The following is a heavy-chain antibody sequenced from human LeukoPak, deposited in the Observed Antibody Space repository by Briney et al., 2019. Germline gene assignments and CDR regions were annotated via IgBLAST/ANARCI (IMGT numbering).Heavy chain of an antibody. Sequence: GGSLRLSCAASGFTFNNYAASRVRQAPGKGLEWVSAFVGRDTTYYADSVKGRFTISRDNSRNTLYLQMNTLRAEDTAVYYCAKQARYSNFWSGYLYYFDYWGQGTLVTVSS. J-gene: IGHJ4*02. V-gene: IGHV3-23*01. CDR3: AKQARYSNFWSGYLYYFDY. D-gene: IGHD3-3*01. CDR1: GFTFNNYA. CDR2: FVGRDTT.